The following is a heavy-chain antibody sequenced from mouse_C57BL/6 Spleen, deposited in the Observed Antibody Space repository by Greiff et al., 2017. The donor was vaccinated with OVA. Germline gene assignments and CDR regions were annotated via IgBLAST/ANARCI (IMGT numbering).Heavy chain of an antibody. CDR2: SRNKANDYTT. CDR3: SRDAYGRDWYFDV. D-gene: IGHD1-2*01. Sequence: EVMLVESRGGLVQSGRSLRFSCATSGFTFSDFYMEWVRQAPGTGLEWIAASRNKANDYTTEYSATGKGRLIVSRDTAQSILYLQMNALRSEDTAIYYVSRDAYGRDWYFDVWGTGTTVTVSS. J-gene: IGHJ1*03. V-gene: IGHV7-1*01. CDR1: GFTFSDFY.